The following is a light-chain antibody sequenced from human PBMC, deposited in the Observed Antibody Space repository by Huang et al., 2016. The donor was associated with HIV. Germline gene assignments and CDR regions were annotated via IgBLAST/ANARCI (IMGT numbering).Light chain of an antibody. Sequence: DIQMTQSPSSLSASVGDRVTITCRAGQSIDSYLNWYQQKPGKAPKLLIYAASTLRSGVPSRFSGSGSGTDFTLTVSSLQPEDFATYYCQQSYSNPRTFGQGTRVEIK. V-gene: IGKV1-39*01. CDR1: QSIDSY. CDR2: AAS. CDR3: QQSYSNPRT. J-gene: IGKJ1*01.